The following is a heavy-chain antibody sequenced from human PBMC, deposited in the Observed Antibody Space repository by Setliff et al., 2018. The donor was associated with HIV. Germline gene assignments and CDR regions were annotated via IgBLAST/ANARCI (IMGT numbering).Heavy chain of an antibody. CDR1: GYKFTGHH. D-gene: IGHD3-9*01. V-gene: IGHV1-2*05. J-gene: IGHJ4*02. CDR3: ARQDISTGYYVVDY. CDR2: ISPNMGDT. Sequence: ASVKVSCKASGYKFTGHHIQWMRQAPGQGLEWMGRISPNMGDTKYAQKFQGRIIMTRDASINTVYMELSSLTSDDTDLYYCARQDISTGYYVVDYWGQGNQVTVSS.